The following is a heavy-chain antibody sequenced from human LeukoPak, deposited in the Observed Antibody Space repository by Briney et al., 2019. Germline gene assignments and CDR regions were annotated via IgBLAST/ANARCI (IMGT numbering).Heavy chain of an antibody. CDR2: IYTSGST. CDR1: GGSISSYY. D-gene: IGHD3-3*01. V-gene: IGHV4-4*07. Sequence: KPSETLSLACTVSGGSISSYYWSWIRQPAGKGLEWIGRIYTSGSTNYNPSLKSRVTMSVDTSKNQFSLKLSSVTAADTAVYHCARDLRIFGVVIPPGAAFDIWGQGTMVTVSS. J-gene: IGHJ3*02. CDR3: ARDLRIFGVVIPPGAAFDI.